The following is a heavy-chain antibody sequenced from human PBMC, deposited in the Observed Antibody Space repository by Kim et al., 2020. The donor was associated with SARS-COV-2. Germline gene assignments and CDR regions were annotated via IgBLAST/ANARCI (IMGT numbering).Heavy chain of an antibody. CDR3: ARHDQAYSSSWYTPDY. J-gene: IGHJ4*02. D-gene: IGHD6-13*01. CDR2: IYYSGST. Sequence: SETLSLTCTVSGGSISSSSYYWGWIRQPPGKGLEWIGSIYYSGSTYYNPSLKSRVTISVDTSKNQFSLKLSSVTAADTAVYYCARHDQAYSSSWYTPDYWGQGTLVTVSS. V-gene: IGHV4-39*01. CDR1: GGSISSSSYY.